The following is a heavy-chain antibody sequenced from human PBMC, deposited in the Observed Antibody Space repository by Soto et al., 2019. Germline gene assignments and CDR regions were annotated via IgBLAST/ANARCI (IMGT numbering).Heavy chain of an antibody. CDR2: ISSSGSTI. CDR3: ARDQDPYDILTVTYSGMDV. D-gene: IGHD3-9*01. V-gene: IGHV3-48*03. CDR1: GFTFSSYE. Sequence: GGSLRLSCAASGFTFSSYEMNWVRQAPGKGLEWVSYISSSGSTIYYADSVKGRFTISRDNAKNSLYLQMNSLRAEDTAVYYCARDQDPYDILTVTYSGMDVWGQGTTVTVSS. J-gene: IGHJ6*02.